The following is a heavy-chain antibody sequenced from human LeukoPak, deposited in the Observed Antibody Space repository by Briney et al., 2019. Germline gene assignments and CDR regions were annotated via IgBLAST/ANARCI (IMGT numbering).Heavy chain of an antibody. V-gene: IGHV3-30*02. D-gene: IGHD3-10*02. CDR1: VFSFSTHG. CDR2: IRYDESNE. Sequence: GGSLRLSCAASVFSFSTHGMHWVRQAPGKGLEWLAFIRYDESNEYYAESVKGRFTISRDNSKNTLYLQMNSLRAEVTAVYYCAELGITMIGGVWGKGTTVTISS. J-gene: IGHJ6*04. CDR3: AELGITMIGGV.